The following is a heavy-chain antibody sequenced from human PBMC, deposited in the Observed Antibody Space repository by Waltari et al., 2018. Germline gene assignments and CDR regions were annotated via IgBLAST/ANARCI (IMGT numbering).Heavy chain of an antibody. Sequence: QVQLVQSGAEVKKPGASVKVSCKTSGYTFTGYYMYWVRQAPGQGLEWIGWINPYRGGTAYAQKFQGRVTLTRDTSISTAYMELNRLISDDSAMYYCATAPDAFQIINWGQGTLVTVSS. CDR1: GYTFTGYY. J-gene: IGHJ4*02. V-gene: IGHV1-2*02. CDR3: ATAPDAFQIIN. D-gene: IGHD2-2*01. CDR2: INPYRGGT.